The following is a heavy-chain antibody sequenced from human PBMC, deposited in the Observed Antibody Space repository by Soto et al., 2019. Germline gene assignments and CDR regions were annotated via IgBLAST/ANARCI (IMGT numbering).Heavy chain of an antibody. Sequence: PSETLSLTCTFSGCSISSYYWSLIRQPPGKGLEWIGYIYYSGSTNYNPSLKSRVTISVDTSKNQFSLKLSSVTAADTAVYYCARGVTIFGVVTKFDYWGQGALVTVSS. CDR1: GCSISSYY. D-gene: IGHD3-3*01. CDR3: ARGVTIFGVVTKFDY. CDR2: IYYSGST. J-gene: IGHJ4*02. V-gene: IGHV4-59*12.